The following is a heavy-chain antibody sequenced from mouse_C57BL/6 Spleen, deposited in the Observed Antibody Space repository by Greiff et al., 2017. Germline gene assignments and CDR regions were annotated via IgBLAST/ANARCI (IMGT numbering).Heavy chain of an antibody. CDR2: INPGDGDT. V-gene: IGHV1-82*01. CDR1: GYAFSSSW. Sequence: QVQLQQSGPELVKPGASVKISCKASGYAFSSSWMNWVKQRPGKGLEWIGRINPGDGDTNYNGKFKGKATLTADKSSSTAYMQLSSLTSEDSAVYFCARKSSGYAHAMDYWGQGTSVTVSS. J-gene: IGHJ4*01. CDR3: ARKSSGYAHAMDY. D-gene: IGHD3-2*02.